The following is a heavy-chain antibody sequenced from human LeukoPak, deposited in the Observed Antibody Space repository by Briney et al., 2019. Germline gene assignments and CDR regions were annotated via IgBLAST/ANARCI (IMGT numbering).Heavy chain of an antibody. D-gene: IGHD1-26*01. Sequence: GGSLRLSCVASGFTFSNAWMTWVRQAPGKGLEWVGRIKSKTDGGTTDYAAPMKGRFTLSRDDSKNTLYLQMNSLKTEDTAVYYCTTGDRYSGSYSDYWGQGTLVTVSS. CDR1: GFTFSNAW. V-gene: IGHV3-15*01. J-gene: IGHJ4*02. CDR2: IKSKTDGGTT. CDR3: TTGDRYSGSYSDY.